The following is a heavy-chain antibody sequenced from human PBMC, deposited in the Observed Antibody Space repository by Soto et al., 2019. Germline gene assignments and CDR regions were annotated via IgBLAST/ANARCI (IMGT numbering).Heavy chain of an antibody. V-gene: IGHV4-59*01. CDR2: IYYSGST. Sequence: PSETLPLTCTVSGGSISSYYWSWIRQPPGKGLEWIGYIYYSGSTNYNPSLKSRVTISVDTSKNQFSLKLSSVTAADTAVYYCARARGYCSGGSCLIFDYWGPGTHVTVS. J-gene: IGHJ4*02. D-gene: IGHD2-15*01. CDR3: ARARGYCSGGSCLIFDY. CDR1: GGSISSYY.